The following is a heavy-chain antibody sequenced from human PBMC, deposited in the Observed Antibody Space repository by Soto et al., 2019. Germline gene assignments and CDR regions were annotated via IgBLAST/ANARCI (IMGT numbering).Heavy chain of an antibody. V-gene: IGHV3-30*18. J-gene: IGHJ3*02. Sequence: ESGGGVVQPGRSLRLSCAASGFTFSSYGMHWVRQAPGKGLEWVAVISYDGSNKYYADSVKGRFTISRDNSKNTLYLQMNSLRAEDTAVYYCAKDHRLWGIEGSAFDIWGQGTMVTVSS. CDR1: GFTFSSYG. D-gene: IGHD3-10*01. CDR2: ISYDGSNK. CDR3: AKDHRLWGIEGSAFDI.